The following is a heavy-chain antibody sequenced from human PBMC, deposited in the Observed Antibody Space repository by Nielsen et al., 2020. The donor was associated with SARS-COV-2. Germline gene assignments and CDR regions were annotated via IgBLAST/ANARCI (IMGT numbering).Heavy chain of an antibody. CDR2: ISAYNGNT. V-gene: IGHV1-18*01. Sequence: ASVKVSCKASGHTFTSYGISWVRQAPGQGLEWMGWISAYNGNTNYAQKLQGRVTMTTDTSTSTAYMELRSLRSDDTAVYYCARDRHIVVVPAAPELNYYYYGMDVWGQGTTVTVSS. J-gene: IGHJ6*02. CDR3: ARDRHIVVVPAAPELNYYYYGMDV. D-gene: IGHD2-2*01. CDR1: GHTFTSYG.